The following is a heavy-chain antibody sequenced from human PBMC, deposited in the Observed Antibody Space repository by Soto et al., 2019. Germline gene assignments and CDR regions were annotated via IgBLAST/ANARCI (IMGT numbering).Heavy chain of an antibody. Sequence: EVQLVESGGGLVQPGGSLRLSCAVSGFTFSSFWMHWVRQAPGKGLVWVSRINPDGSGTSYADSVKGRLTISRDNAKNTLYLQVNSLRVDDTAVYYCVRDRDTYGYANLDYWVQGTLVTVSS. CDR1: GFTFSSFW. CDR2: INPDGSGT. D-gene: IGHD5-18*01. J-gene: IGHJ4*02. CDR3: VRDRDTYGYANLDY. V-gene: IGHV3-74*01.